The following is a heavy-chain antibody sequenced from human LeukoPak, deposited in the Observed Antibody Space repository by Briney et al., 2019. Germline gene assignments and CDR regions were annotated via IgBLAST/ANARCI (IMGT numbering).Heavy chain of an antibody. J-gene: IGHJ6*03. CDR1: GDSISNYY. D-gene: IGHD6-19*01. Sequence: SETLSLTCTVSGDSISNYYWSWIRQPAGKGLEWIGRIYTSGSTNYNPSLKSRVTMSVDTSKNQFSLKLSSVTAADTAVYYCARGLRGIAVAGSYYYYYMDVWGKGTTVTVSS. V-gene: IGHV4-4*07. CDR2: IYTSGST. CDR3: ARGLRGIAVAGSYYYYYMDV.